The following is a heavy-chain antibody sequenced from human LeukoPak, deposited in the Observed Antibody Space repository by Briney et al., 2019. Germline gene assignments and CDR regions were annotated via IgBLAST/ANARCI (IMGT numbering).Heavy chain of an antibody. V-gene: IGHV3-30*01. J-gene: IGHJ4*02. CDR3: ARDRRDGYNFVLYYFDY. Sequence: GGSLRLSCAASGFTFSSYAMHWVRQAPGKGLEWVAVISYDGSNKYYADSVKGRFTISRDNSKNTLYLQMNSLRAEDTAVYYCARDRRDGYNFVLYYFDYWGQGTLVTVSS. D-gene: IGHD5-24*01. CDR2: ISYDGSNK. CDR1: GFTFSSYA.